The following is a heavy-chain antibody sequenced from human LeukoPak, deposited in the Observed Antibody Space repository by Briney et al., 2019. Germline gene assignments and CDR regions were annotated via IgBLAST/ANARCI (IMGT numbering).Heavy chain of an antibody. Sequence: GGSLRLSCAASGFTFSSYAMSWVRQAPGMGLEWVSSISGSGGSTYYADSVKGRFTISRDNSKNTLYLQMNSLRAEDTAVYYCAISKNGYEYDAFDIWGQGTMVTVSS. CDR1: GFTFSSYA. D-gene: IGHD2-2*03. V-gene: IGHV3-23*01. CDR2: ISGSGGST. J-gene: IGHJ3*02. CDR3: AISKNGYEYDAFDI.